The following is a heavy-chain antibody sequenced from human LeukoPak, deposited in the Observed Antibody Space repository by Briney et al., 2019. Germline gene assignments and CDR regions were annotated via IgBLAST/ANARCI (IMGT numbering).Heavy chain of an antibody. CDR3: ARGGTAMVMLSPKDDY. D-gene: IGHD5-18*01. V-gene: IGHV3-21*01. Sequence: PGGSLRLSCAASGLTFSSYSMNWVRQAPGKGLEWVSSISSSSSYIYYADSVKGRFTISRDNAKNSLYLQMNSLRAEDTAVYYCARGGTAMVMLSPKDDYWGQGTLVTVSS. J-gene: IGHJ4*02. CDR2: ISSSSSYI. CDR1: GLTFSSYS.